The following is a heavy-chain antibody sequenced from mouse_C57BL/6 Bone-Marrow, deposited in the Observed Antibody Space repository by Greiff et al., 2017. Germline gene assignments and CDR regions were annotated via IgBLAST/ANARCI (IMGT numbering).Heavy chain of an antibody. CDR3: ASPASETAMDY. J-gene: IGHJ4*01. D-gene: IGHD3-2*02. CDR1: GFTFSSYG. Sequence: EVKLMESGGDLVKPGGSLKLSCAASGFTFSSYGMSWVRQTPDKRLEWVATISSGGSYTYYPASVKGRFTISRDNAKNTLYLQMSSLKSEDTAMYYCASPASETAMDYWGQGTSVTVSS. V-gene: IGHV5-6*01. CDR2: ISSGGSYT.